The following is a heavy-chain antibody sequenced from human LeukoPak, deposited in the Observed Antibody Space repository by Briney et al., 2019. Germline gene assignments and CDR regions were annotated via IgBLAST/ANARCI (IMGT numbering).Heavy chain of an antibody. D-gene: IGHD1-26*01. J-gene: IGHJ4*02. V-gene: IGHV4-39*01. CDR1: GGSISSSSYY. Sequence: SETLSLTCTVSGGSISSSSYYWGWNRQPPGKGLEWIGSIYYSGSTYYNPSLKSRVTISVDTSKNQFSLKLSSVTAADTAVYYCARHREQWELLTLLHFDYWGQGTLSPSPQ. CDR3: ARHREQWELLTLLHFDY. CDR2: IYYSGST.